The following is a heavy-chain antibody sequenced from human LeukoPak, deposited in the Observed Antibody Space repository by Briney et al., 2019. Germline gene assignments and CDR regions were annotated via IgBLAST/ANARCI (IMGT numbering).Heavy chain of an antibody. Sequence: SETLSLTCTVSGGSISSYSWNWIRQPPGKGLEWIGRIYSGGSANYNPSLKSRVTISLDTSKNQFSLKLSSVTAADTAVYYCARDRGVGGSAAIDAFDVWGQGTMATVSS. CDR1: GGSISSYS. CDR3: ARDRGVGGSAAIDAFDV. V-gene: IGHV4-4*07. CDR2: IYSGGSA. J-gene: IGHJ3*01. D-gene: IGHD3-10*01.